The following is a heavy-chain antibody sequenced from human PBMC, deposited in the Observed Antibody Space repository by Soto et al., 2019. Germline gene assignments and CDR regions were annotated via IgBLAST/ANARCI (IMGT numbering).Heavy chain of an antibody. J-gene: IGHJ4*02. CDR2: ISYDGSNK. Sequence: PGGSLRLSCAASGFTFSSYAMHWVRQAPGKGLEWVAVISYDGSNKYYADSVKGRFTISRDNSKNTLYLQMNSLRAEDTAVYFCARGGAARNHYYLDYWGQGTLDTVSS. CDR1: GFTFSSYA. D-gene: IGHD6-6*01. CDR3: ARGGAARNHYYLDY. V-gene: IGHV3-30-3*01.